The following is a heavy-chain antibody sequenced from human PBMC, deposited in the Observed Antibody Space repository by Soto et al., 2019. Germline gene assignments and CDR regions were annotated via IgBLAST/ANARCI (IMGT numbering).Heavy chain of an antibody. Sequence: QVQLVESGGGVVQPGRSLRLSCAASRFTFTNYAMHWVRQAPGKGLEWVAVVSYDGSNKYYADSVKGRFTISRDNSKNTLYLQVNSLRAEDTAVYYCATTDFGDPAARYYYYCMDVWGQGTKVTVSS. D-gene: IGHD4-17*01. J-gene: IGHJ6*02. CDR1: RFTFTNYA. V-gene: IGHV3-30-3*01. CDR3: ATTDFGDPAARYYYYCMDV. CDR2: VSYDGSNK.